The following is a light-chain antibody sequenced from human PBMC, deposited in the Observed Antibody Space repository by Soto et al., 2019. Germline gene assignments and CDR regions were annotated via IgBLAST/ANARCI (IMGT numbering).Light chain of an antibody. CDR2: GES. J-gene: IGKJ1*01. Sequence: EIVFTQSPGTLPLSPGERAILSCRASQSVSSRSLAWYPQKPGHAPRLLIYGESSRATGIPDRFSGGGSGRDFTLTISRLETEDVAVYYFQQYGSAPWTFGQGTKVEI. V-gene: IGKV3-20*01. CDR1: QSVSSRS. CDR3: QQYGSAPWT.